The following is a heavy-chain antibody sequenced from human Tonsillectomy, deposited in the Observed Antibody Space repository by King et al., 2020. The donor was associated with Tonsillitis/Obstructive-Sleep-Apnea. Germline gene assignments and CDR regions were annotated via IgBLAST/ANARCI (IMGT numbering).Heavy chain of an antibody. J-gene: IGHJ4*02. CDR3: ARPKYYYDSDGYYFDY. Sequence: VQLVESGGGLVKPGGSLRLSCAASGFTFSDYYMSWFRQAPGKGLEWISYISSSARTIYYADSVKGRFTISRDNAKNSLYLQMNSLRAEDTAVYYCARPKYYYDSDGYYFDYWGQGTLVSVSS. CDR2: ISSSARTI. V-gene: IGHV3-11*01. D-gene: IGHD3-22*01. CDR1: GFTFSDYY.